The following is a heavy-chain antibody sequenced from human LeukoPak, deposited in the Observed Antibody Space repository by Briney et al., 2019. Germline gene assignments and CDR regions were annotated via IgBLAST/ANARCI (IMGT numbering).Heavy chain of an antibody. CDR3: ARDLVYSSDSGSFEVFDM. CDR2: ISSGSSYS. V-gene: IGHV3-21*01. D-gene: IGHD3-10*01. Sequence: PGGSLRLSCVASGFTFSTYGMSWVRQAPGKGLEWVSSISSGSSYSYYADSVRGRFTISRDNAKNSLDLQMNSLRAEDTAVYYCARDLVYSSDSGSFEVFDMWGQGTMVTVSS. J-gene: IGHJ3*02. CDR1: GFTFSTYG.